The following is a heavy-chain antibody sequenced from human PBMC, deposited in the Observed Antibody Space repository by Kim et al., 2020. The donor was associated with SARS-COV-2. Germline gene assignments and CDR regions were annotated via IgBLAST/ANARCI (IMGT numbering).Heavy chain of an antibody. J-gene: IGHJ4*02. CDR2: IYYSGST. Sequence: SETLSLTCTVSGGSISSSSYYWGWIRQPPGKGLEWIGSIYYSGSTYYNPSLKSRVTISVDTSKNQFSLKLSSVTAADTAVYYCARLEQQLVRYWGQGTLVTVSS. CDR1: GGSISSSSYY. D-gene: IGHD6-13*01. CDR3: ARLEQQLVRY. V-gene: IGHV4-39*01.